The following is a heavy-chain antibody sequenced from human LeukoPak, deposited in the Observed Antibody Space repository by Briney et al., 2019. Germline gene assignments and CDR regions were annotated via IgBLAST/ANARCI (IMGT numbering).Heavy chain of an antibody. Sequence: ESSETLSLTCTVSGGSISSSSYYWGWIRQPPGKGLEWIGSIYYSGSTYYNPSLKSRVTMSVDTSKNQFSLKLSSVTAADTAVYYCARGRDRVWYSSSWGRTGFDYWGQGTLVTVSS. D-gene: IGHD6-13*01. V-gene: IGHV4-39*07. CDR1: GGSISSSSYY. CDR3: ARGRDRVWYSSSWGRTGFDY. J-gene: IGHJ4*02. CDR2: IYYSGST.